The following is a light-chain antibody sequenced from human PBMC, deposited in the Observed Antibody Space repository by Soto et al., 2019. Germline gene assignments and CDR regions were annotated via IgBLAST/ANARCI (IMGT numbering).Light chain of an antibody. CDR2: AAS. V-gene: IGKV1-39*01. CDR3: QQSYSTFPWT. J-gene: IGKJ1*01. Sequence: DIQITPSPSTLSGSVGDRVTNTFRVSQTISSWLAWYQQKPGKAPKLLIYAASSLQSGVPSRFSGSGSGTDFTLTISSLQPEDFATYYCQQSYSTFPWTFGQGTKVDIK. CDR1: QTISSW.